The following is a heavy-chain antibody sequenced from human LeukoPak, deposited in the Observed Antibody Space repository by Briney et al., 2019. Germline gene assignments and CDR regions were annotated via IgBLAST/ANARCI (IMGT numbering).Heavy chain of an antibody. CDR3: TRRIDYGDYDY. CDR1: GYPFDTYW. V-gene: IGHV5-51*01. Sequence: GESLKISCKGSGYPFDTYWMGWVRQTPGKGLEWMGIINPLDSDTRYSPSFQGQVTFSADKSITTAYLQWSSLAASDTAMYYCTRRIDYGDYDYWGQGTLVTVSS. D-gene: IGHD4-17*01. CDR2: INPLDSDT. J-gene: IGHJ4*02.